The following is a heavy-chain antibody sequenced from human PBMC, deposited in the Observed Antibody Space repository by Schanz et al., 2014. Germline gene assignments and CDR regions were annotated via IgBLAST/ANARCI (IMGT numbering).Heavy chain of an antibody. J-gene: IGHJ4*02. CDR3: ARDSSPNYDFLTAYYSMDY. CDR1: EFTFSSYK. Sequence: EVQLVESGGGLVKPGGSLRLSCEASEFTFSSYKMNWVRQAPGKGLEWVSSISSSGSYIHYADSVKGRFTISRDNAKNTLYLQMNSLRAEDTAVYYCARDSSPNYDFLTAYYSMDYWGQGTLVTVSS. V-gene: IGHV3-21*01. CDR2: ISSSGSYI. D-gene: IGHD3-9*01.